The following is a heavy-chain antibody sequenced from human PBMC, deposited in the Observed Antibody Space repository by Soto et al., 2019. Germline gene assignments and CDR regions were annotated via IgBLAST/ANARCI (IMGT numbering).Heavy chain of an antibody. Sequence: SETLSLTCTVSGGSISSSSYYWGWLRQPPGKGLEWIGYIYYSGSTNYNPSLKSRVTISVDTSKNQFSLKLSSVTAADTAVYYCARARRYLPGYFDYWGQGTLVTVSS. CDR1: GGSISSSSYY. V-gene: IGHV4-61*05. CDR2: IYYSGST. CDR3: ARARRYLPGYFDY. D-gene: IGHD1-1*01. J-gene: IGHJ4*02.